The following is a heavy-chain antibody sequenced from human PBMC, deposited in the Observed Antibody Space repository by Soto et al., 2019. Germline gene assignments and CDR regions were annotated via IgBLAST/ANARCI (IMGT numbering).Heavy chain of an antibody. CDR3: AKIPGRRVAVYYFDY. J-gene: IGHJ4*02. D-gene: IGHD2-15*01. Sequence: PGGSLRLSCAASGFTFSNYATSWVRQAPGKGLEWVSAISDSGDNTYYADSVKGRFTISRDNSRNTLFMQMNSLRAEDTAVYYCAKIPGRRVAVYYFDYWGQGTLVTVSS. CDR1: GFTFSNYA. V-gene: IGHV3-23*01. CDR2: ISDSGDNT.